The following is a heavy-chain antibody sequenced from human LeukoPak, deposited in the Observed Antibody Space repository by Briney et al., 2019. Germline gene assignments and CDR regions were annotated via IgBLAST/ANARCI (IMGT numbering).Heavy chain of an antibody. J-gene: IGHJ4*02. CDR3: ASGVNYFDY. D-gene: IGHD3-3*01. CDR2: ISSRSSYI. V-gene: IGHV3-21*01. Sequence: GGSLRLSCAASGLTFSTYWMKWVRQAPGKGLEWVSSISSRSSYIFYADSVKGRFTISRDNAKKSLYLQMNSLRAEDTAVYYCASGVNYFDYWGQGTLVTASS. CDR1: GLTFSTYW.